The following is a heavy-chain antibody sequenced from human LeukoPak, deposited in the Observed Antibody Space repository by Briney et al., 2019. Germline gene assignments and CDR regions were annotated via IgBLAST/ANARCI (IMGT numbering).Heavy chain of an antibody. CDR1: GGSISSYY. Sequence: PSETLSLTCTVSGGSISSYYWSWIRQPPGKGLEWIGYIYYSGSTNSYPSLKSRVTVSVDTSKNQFSLRLSSVTAADTAVYYCARHEPYYYDSSDYWGYYFDYWGQGTLVTVSS. D-gene: IGHD3-22*01. CDR3: ARHEPYYYDSSDYWGYYFDY. CDR2: IYYSGST. J-gene: IGHJ4*02. V-gene: IGHV4-59*08.